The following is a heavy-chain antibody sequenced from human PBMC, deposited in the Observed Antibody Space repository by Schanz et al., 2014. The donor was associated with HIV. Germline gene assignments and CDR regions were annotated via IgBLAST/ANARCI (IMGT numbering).Heavy chain of an antibody. Sequence: QVQLGESGGGVVQPGRSLRPSCAASGFTFSSYGMHWGRQAPGKGLEWVAVISYDGSNKYYADSVKGRFTISRDNSKNTLYLQVNSLRAEDTAVYYCARERMTANWKAGMDVWGQGTTVTVSS. CDR1: GFTFSSYG. J-gene: IGHJ6*02. CDR3: ARERMTANWKAGMDV. D-gene: IGHD2-21*02. CDR2: ISYDGSNK. V-gene: IGHV3-30*03.